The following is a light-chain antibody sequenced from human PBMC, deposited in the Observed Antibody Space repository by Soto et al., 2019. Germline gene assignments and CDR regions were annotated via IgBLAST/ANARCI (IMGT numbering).Light chain of an antibody. CDR1: QSISSW. CDR2: KAS. J-gene: IGKJ1*01. CDR3: QQYNSYSPLT. Sequence: DIQMTQSPSTLSASVGDRVTITCRASQSISSWLAWYQQKPGKSPKLLIYKASSLESGAPSRCSCSGSGTEFTLTISSLQLDDFATYYCQQYNSYSPLTFGQGTKVEIK. V-gene: IGKV1-5*03.